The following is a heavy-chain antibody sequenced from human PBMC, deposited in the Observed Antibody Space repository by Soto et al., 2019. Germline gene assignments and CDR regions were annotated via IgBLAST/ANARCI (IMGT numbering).Heavy chain of an antibody. CDR2: ITSSGSTI. V-gene: IGHV3-11*01. CDR1: GFTFSDYY. Sequence: QVQLVESGGGLVKPGGSLRLSCAASGFTFSDYYMSWIRQAPGKGLEWVSYITSSGSTIYYADSVKGRFTISRDNAKNSLYLQMNSLRAEDTAVYYCARDQYSYGSGSYPYSYYGMDVWGQGTTVTVSS. CDR3: ARDQYSYGSGSYPYSYYGMDV. D-gene: IGHD3-10*01. J-gene: IGHJ6*02.